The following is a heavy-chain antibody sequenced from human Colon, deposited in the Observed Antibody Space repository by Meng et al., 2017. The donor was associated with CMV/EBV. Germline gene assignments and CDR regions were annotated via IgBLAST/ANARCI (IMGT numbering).Heavy chain of an antibody. D-gene: IGHD5-12*01. J-gene: IGHJ6*02. CDR2: ISGSSGTR. CDR3: AKDLLREIVPGALVLDV. CDR1: GFTFRNYA. Sequence: ESLKLSCAASGFTFRNYAMSWVRQAPGKGLEWVSTISGSSGTRDYADSVKGRFTMSRDNSENTVYLQMNSLRDEDTAVYFCAKDLLREIVPGALVLDVWGQGTTVTVSS. V-gene: IGHV3-23*01.